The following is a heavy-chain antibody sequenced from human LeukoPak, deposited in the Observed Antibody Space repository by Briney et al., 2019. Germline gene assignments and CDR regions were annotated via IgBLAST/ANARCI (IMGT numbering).Heavy chain of an antibody. V-gene: IGHV1-18*01. D-gene: IGHD2-2*01. CDR3: AREYCSSTSCFGIDY. CDR2: IGAYKTNT. Sequence: ASVKVSCKASGYTFASHGISWVRQAPGQGLEWVGWIGAYKTNTNSPQKLRGRVTMTTDTSTNTAYMELRGLRSDDTAVYYCAREYCSSTSCFGIDYWGQGTLVTVSS. J-gene: IGHJ4*02. CDR1: GYTFASHG.